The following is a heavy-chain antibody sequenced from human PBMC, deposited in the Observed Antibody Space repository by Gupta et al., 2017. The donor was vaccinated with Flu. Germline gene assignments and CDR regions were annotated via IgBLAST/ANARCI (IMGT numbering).Heavy chain of an antibody. CDR3: ARDRAFFTFDI. J-gene: IGHJ3*02. CDR2: MDVYGSEK. CDR1: GFPFTNSW. V-gene: IGHV3-7*01. Sequence: EVPLRESGGDLVQPGGSLRLSWAGSGFPFTNSWMPWVRQAPGRGLEWVASMDVYGSEKRYMDSAKGRFTISRDNAESSLYLDMSSLRAEDTAIYYCARDRAFFTFDIWGRGTMVTVSS.